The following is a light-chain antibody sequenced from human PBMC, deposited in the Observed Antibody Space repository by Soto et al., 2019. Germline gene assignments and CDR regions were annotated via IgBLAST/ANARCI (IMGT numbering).Light chain of an antibody. CDR1: PSDVGGSNS. J-gene: IGLJ2*01. Sequence: QSVLTQPPSASGSPGQSGTISCTGTPSDVGGSNSVSWYQQHPGQAPNLMIYDVNKRPSGVPDRFSGSKSRNTDSLTVSGLQAGDEAYYFCRPYAPSDLVFGGRTKLTVL. V-gene: IGLV2-8*01. CDR3: RPYAPSDLV. CDR2: DVN.